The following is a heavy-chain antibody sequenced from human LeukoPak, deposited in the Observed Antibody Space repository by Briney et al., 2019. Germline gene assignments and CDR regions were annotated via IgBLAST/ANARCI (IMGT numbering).Heavy chain of an antibody. CDR2: ISGSAGSE. J-gene: IGHJ4*02. CDR1: GFTFNNYA. Sequence: PGESLRLSCAASGFTFNNYAMTWVRQAPGKGLEWVSTISGSAGSEYSADSVKGRFTIFRDNAKSTLYLQMNSLRAEDTAVYYCAKEYGSGSYSDFDYWGQGTLVTVSS. V-gene: IGHV3-23*01. D-gene: IGHD3-10*01. CDR3: AKEYGSGSYSDFDY.